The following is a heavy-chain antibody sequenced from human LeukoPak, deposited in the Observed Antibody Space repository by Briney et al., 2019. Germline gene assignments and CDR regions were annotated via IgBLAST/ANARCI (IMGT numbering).Heavy chain of an antibody. CDR1: GFTFSSYE. Sequence: GGSLRLSCAASGFTFSSYEMNWVRRAPGKGLEWVSYISSSGSTIYYADSVKGRFTISRDNAKNSLYLQLNSLRAEDTAVYYCARKRSGYRFDYWGQGTLVTVSS. CDR2: ISSSGSTI. J-gene: IGHJ4*02. V-gene: IGHV3-48*03. CDR3: ARKRSGYRFDY. D-gene: IGHD3-3*01.